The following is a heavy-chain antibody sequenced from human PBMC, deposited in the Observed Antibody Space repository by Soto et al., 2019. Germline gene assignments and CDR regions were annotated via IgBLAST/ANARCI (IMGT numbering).Heavy chain of an antibody. D-gene: IGHD1-26*01. Sequence: QGPLVQSGGEMRRPGASVKVSCRASGYTFTNFHITWLRQVPGQGPEWMGWISPYNGKTDYEQKLQGRVTMTTDTSTSTVFMELRSLRSDDTAVYYCARGVAILPDYYYHGMDVWGQGTPVTVS. CDR3: ARGVAILPDYYYHGMDV. CDR2: ISPYNGKT. V-gene: IGHV1-18*04. CDR1: GYTFTNFH. J-gene: IGHJ6*02.